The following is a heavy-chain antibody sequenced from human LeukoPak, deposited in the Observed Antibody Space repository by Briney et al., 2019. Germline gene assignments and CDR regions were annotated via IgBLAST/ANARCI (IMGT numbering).Heavy chain of an antibody. J-gene: IGHJ4*02. CDR2: IKQDGNEK. D-gene: IGHD5-24*01. V-gene: IGHV3-7*01. CDR1: GFTFSTYW. Sequence: GGSLRLSCATSGFTFSTYWMSWVRQAPGKGLEWVANIKQDGNEKYYVDSVKGRFTISRDNAKNSLYLQMNSLRAEDTAVYYCANGDGFDYWGQGTLVTVSS. CDR3: ANGDGFDY.